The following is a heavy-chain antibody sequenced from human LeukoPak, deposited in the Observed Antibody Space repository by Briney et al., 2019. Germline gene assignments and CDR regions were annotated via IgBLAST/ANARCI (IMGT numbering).Heavy chain of an antibody. J-gene: IGHJ2*01. CDR2: IDHSGST. Sequence: PSGTLSLTCAVSGGSIKNSNWWSWVRQPPGKGLEWIGEIDHSGSTSYNPALKSRVTMSVDRSQNQFSLRLSTVTAADTAVYYCARGLVAMATNYFDLWGRGTLVTVSS. D-gene: IGHD5-24*01. CDR1: GGSIKNSNW. CDR3: ARGLVAMATNYFDL. V-gene: IGHV4-4*02.